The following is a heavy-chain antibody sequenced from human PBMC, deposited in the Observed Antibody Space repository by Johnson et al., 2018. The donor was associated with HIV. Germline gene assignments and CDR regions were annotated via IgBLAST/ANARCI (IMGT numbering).Heavy chain of an antibody. J-gene: IGHJ3*02. CDR1: GFTFSTYV. CDR2: ISYDGSHK. Sequence: QVQLVESGGGLVQAGGSLRLSCAASGFTFSTYVMHWVRQAPGKGLEWVAVISYDGSHKYYAASVKGRFTISRDNSKNTLYLQMNSLSAEDTAVYFCAKGPVDYGGNYDGFGIWGQGTKVTVSS. CDR3: AKGPVDYGGNYDGFGI. V-gene: IGHV3-30*18. D-gene: IGHD4-23*01.